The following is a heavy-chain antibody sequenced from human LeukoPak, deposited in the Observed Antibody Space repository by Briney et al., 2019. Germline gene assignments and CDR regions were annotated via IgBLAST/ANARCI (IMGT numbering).Heavy chain of an antibody. CDR2: INHSGST. D-gene: IGHD3-3*01. V-gene: IGHV4-34*01. CDR3: ARARKGGVVIQRAFDI. J-gene: IGHJ3*02. CDR1: GGSFSGYY. Sequence: SETLSLTCAVYGGSFSGYYWSWIRQPPGKGLEWIGEINHSGSTNYNPSLKSRVTISVDTSKNQFSLKLSSVTAADTAVYYCARARKGGVVIQRAFDIWGQGTMVTVSS.